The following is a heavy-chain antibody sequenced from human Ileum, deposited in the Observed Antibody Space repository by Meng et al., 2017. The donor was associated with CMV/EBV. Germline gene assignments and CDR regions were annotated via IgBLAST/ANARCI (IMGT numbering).Heavy chain of an antibody. CDR2: IYSGGSGT. CDR1: GFSFSSYA. J-gene: IGHJ6*02. D-gene: IGHD2-8*01. V-gene: IGHV3-23*03. CDR3: ARELRIRYGVPDV. Sequence: GGSLRLSCAASGFSFSSYAMSWVRQAPGTGLEWVSDIYSGGSGTHYADSVKGRFAISRDNSKNTLYLQMNSLRAEDTAIYYCARELRIRYGVPDVWGQGTTVTVSS.